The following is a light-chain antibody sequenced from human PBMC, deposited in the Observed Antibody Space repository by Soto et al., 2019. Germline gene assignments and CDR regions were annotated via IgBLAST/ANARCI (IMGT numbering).Light chain of an antibody. J-gene: IGLJ1*01. V-gene: IGLV2-14*03. CDR3: SSYTTSNTRQTV. CDR1: SSDVCGYNY. CDR2: DVS. Sequence: QSALTQPASVSGSPGQSNTISFTGTSSDVCGYNYVSWYQHHPGKAPKLMIYDVSNRPSGVSNRFSGSKSGNTASLTISGLQPEDEADYYCSSYTTSNTRQTVFGTGTKVTVL.